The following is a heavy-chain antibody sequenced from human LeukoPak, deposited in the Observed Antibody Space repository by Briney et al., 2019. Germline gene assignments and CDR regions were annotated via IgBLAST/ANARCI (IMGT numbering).Heavy chain of an antibody. CDR1: GFTLSSHN. CDR3: ARAGITAFDI. Sequence: GGSLRLSGVASGFTLSSHNINWVRQAPGKGLEWESHLSGSGNFNYYGDSVRGRITINKDNAKNSVPLYRQSLRAEDSAVCYCARAGITAFDIWGQGTMVTVSS. CDR2: LSGSGNFN. D-gene: IGHD3-10*01. V-gene: IGHV3-48*01. J-gene: IGHJ3*02.